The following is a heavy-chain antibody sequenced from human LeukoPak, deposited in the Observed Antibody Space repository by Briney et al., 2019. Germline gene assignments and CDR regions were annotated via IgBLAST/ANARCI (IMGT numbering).Heavy chain of an antibody. CDR1: GYTFTSYD. CDR3: ARVDSSSWYHYYMDV. D-gene: IGHD6-13*01. J-gene: IGHJ6*03. CDR2: MNPNSGNT. Sequence: VASVKVSCKASGYTFTSYDINWVRQATVQGLEWMGWMNPNSGNTGYAQKFQGRVTMTRNTSISTAYMELSSLRSEDTAVYYCARVDSSSWYHYYMDVWGKGTTVTVSS. V-gene: IGHV1-8*01.